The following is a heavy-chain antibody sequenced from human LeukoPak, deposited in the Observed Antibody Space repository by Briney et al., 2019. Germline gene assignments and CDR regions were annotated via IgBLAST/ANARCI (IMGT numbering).Heavy chain of an antibody. J-gene: IGHJ6*03. Sequence: PGGSLRLSCAASGFTFSSYWMSWVRQAPGKGLEWVANIKQDGSEKYYVDSVKGRFTISRDNAKNSLYLQMNSLRAEDTAVYYCAKGAPLGSGSYLYHYYYYMDVWGKGTTVTVSS. CDR2: IKQDGSEK. CDR3: AKGAPLGSGSYLYHYYYYMDV. D-gene: IGHD3-10*01. V-gene: IGHV3-7*01. CDR1: GFTFSSYW.